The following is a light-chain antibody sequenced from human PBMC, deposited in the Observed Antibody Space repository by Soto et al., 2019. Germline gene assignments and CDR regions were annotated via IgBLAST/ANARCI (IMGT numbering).Light chain of an antibody. CDR3: QQYGNAPIT. Sequence: DIVLTQSPATMSLSPGERASLSCRASQSVSTCLAWYQQKPGQAPRLLIYDASNRATGIPARFSGSGSGTDFTLTISRVEPEDFAVYHCQQYGNAPITFGQGTRLEIK. J-gene: IGKJ5*01. V-gene: IGKV3-11*01. CDR2: DAS. CDR1: QSVSTC.